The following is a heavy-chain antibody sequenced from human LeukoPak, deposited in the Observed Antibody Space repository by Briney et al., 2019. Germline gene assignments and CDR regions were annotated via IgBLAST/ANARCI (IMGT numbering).Heavy chain of an antibody. V-gene: IGHV1-69*13. CDR1: GYSFTSNY. CDR3: ARVSIAARSPYYYGMDV. Sequence: GASVKVSCKASGYSFTSNYIHWVRQAPGQGLEWMGGIIPIFGTANYAQKFQGRVTIIADESTSTAYMELSSLRSEDTAVYYCARVSIAARSPYYYGMDVWGQGTTVTVSS. J-gene: IGHJ6*02. CDR2: IIPIFGTA. D-gene: IGHD6-6*01.